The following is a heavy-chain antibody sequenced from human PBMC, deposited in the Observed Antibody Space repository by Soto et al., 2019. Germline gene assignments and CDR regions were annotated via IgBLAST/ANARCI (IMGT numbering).Heavy chain of an antibody. CDR2: INAGNGDT. CDR3: ARAGITRVVNNWFDP. D-gene: IGHD3-16*01. Sequence: QVQLVQSGAEVKEPGASVKVSCKASGYTFTTYAIHWVRQAPGQRLEWMGWINAGNGDTRYPQKFQGRVTITRDTSASTAYMELSRLRSEDTAVYYCARAGITRVVNNWFDPWGQGTLVTVSS. V-gene: IGHV1-3*01. CDR1: GYTFTTYA. J-gene: IGHJ5*02.